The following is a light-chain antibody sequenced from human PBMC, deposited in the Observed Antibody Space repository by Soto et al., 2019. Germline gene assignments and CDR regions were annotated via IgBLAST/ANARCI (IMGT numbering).Light chain of an antibody. J-gene: IGKJ5*01. Sequence: EIVLTQSPATLSLSPGERATLSCRASQSVSNFLAWYLQRPGQAPRLLIFDASKRAAGVPARFSGSGSGTDFTLTISILEPEDSAVYYCQQRSIWPITFGQGTRLEIK. V-gene: IGKV3-11*01. CDR3: QQRSIWPIT. CDR2: DAS. CDR1: QSVSNF.